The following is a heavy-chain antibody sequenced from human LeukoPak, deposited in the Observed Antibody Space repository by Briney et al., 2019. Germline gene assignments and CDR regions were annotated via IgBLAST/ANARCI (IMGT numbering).Heavy chain of an antibody. D-gene: IGHD1-26*01. J-gene: IGHJ4*02. CDR3: SRESGPYSPFGH. V-gene: IGHV4-4*02. CDR1: GGSITTTNY. CDR2: ISLSGYT. Sequence: PSGTLSLTCGVSGGSITTTNYWSWVRQSPGRGREWIGEISLSGYTGFNPSLWGRVTMSLDESKNHLSLTLTSVTAADTAIYYCSRESGPYSPFGHWGQGILVTVTT.